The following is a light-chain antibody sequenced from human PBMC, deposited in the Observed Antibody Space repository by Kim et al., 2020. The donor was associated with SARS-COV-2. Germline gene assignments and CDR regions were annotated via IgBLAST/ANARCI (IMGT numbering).Light chain of an antibody. Sequence: SVCPGERATRACRASQSGSSSYLAWYQQKPGQAPRLLIYGASSRATGIPDRFSGSGSGTDFTLTISRLEPEDSAVYYCQQYGNLITFGQGTRLEIK. CDR1: QSGSSSY. CDR2: GAS. J-gene: IGKJ5*01. CDR3: QQYGNLIT. V-gene: IGKV3-20*01.